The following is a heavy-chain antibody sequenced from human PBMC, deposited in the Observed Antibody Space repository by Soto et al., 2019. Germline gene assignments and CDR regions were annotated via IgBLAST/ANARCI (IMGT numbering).Heavy chain of an antibody. J-gene: IGHJ4*02. CDR1: GGSFKSGSYS. CDR3: VRDFAYFDS. Sequence: QVQLQESGPGLVKPSETLSLTCTVSGGSFKSGSYSWSWIRQPPGKGLEWIGYVYHTGRTSYNPSLMSRVSISMDTSKNQFSLNLDSVTAADTAVYFCVRDFAYFDSWGQGTLVTVSS. D-gene: IGHD3-3*01. CDR2: VYHTGRT. V-gene: IGHV4-61*01.